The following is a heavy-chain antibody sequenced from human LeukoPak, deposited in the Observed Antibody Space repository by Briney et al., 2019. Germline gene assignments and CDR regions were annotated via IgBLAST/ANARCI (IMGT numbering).Heavy chain of an antibody. Sequence: PGGSLRLSCAASGFTFSSYWMSWVRQAPGKGPEWVANIKPDGSEKYYVDSVKGRFTISRDNANNSLYLQMNSLRAEDTAVYYCGRLPRYFDYWGQGTLVTVSS. CDR1: GFTFSSYW. D-gene: IGHD5-18*01. J-gene: IGHJ4*02. CDR2: IKPDGSEK. V-gene: IGHV3-7*05. CDR3: GRLPRYFDY.